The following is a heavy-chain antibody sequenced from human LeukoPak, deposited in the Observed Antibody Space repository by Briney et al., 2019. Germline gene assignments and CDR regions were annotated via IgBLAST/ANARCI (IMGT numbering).Heavy chain of an antibody. Sequence: PGGSLRLSCAASGVTFSTYSMNWVRQAPGKGLECVSYISTSSSTIYYADSVKGRFTISRDNAKNSLYLQMNTLRAEDTAMYFCARGPRTYDSSAYYYYWGQGTLVTVSS. V-gene: IGHV3-48*04. CDR1: GVTFSTYS. J-gene: IGHJ4*02. CDR3: ARGPRTYDSSAYYYY. D-gene: IGHD3-22*01. CDR2: ISTSSSTI.